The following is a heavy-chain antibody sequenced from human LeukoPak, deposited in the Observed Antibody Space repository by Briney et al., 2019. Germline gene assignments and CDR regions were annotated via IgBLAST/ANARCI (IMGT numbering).Heavy chain of an antibody. Sequence: GSLRLSCAASGFTVSSNYMSWVRQPPGKGLEWIGEIYHSGSTNYNPSLKSRVTISVDKSKNQFSLKLSSVTAADTAVYYCATGRNYYGSGSYVHWGQGTLVTVSS. V-gene: IGHV4-4*02. D-gene: IGHD3-10*01. CDR1: GFTVSSNY. CDR3: ATGRNYYGSGSYVH. CDR2: IYHSGST. J-gene: IGHJ4*02.